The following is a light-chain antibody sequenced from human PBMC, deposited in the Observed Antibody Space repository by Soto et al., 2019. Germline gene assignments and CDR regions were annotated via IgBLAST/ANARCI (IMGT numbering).Light chain of an antibody. Sequence: QSALTQPASVSGSPGQSITLSCTGTDSDVGGSDFVSWYQQHPGKAPKLMIYEVRNRPSGVSNRFSGSKSGNTASLTISGLQDEDEADYYCSSHTSSSSPYVFGTGTKVTVL. CDR3: SSHTSSSSPYV. J-gene: IGLJ1*01. V-gene: IGLV2-14*01. CDR1: DSDVGGSDF. CDR2: EVR.